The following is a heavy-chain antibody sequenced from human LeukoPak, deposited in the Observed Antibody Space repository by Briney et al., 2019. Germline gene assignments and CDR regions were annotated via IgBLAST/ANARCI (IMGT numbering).Heavy chain of an antibody. D-gene: IGHD2-21*01. Sequence: PSETLSLTCAVYGGSFSGYYWSWIRQPPGKGLEWIGEINHSGSTNYNPSLKSRVTLSVDTSKNQFSLKLSSVTAADTAVYYCARRGVVIAIPISNWFDPWGQGTLVTVSS. V-gene: IGHV4-34*01. CDR3: ARRGVVIAIPISNWFDP. J-gene: IGHJ5*02. CDR1: GGSFSGYY. CDR2: INHSGST.